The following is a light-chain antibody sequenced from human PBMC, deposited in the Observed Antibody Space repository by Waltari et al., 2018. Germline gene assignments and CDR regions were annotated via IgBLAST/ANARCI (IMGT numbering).Light chain of an antibody. J-gene: IGKJ2*02. Sequence: EIGMTRLPAALPLSPGESSTLSCRASQSVSSYLDWYQQKPGKAPKLLIYAASSLASGVPARFSGSGSGTDFTLAISSLEPEDFAVYYCQQRSSRPCTFGQGTKLEIK. CDR1: QSVSSY. CDR2: AAS. CDR3: QQRSSRPCT. V-gene: IGKV3-11*01.